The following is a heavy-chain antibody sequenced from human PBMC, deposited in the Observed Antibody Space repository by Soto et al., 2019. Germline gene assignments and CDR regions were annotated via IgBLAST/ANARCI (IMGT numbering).Heavy chain of an antibody. CDR3: ARDGYNYGWFDP. CDR2: IIPILGIA. CDR1: GGTFSSYT. J-gene: IGHJ5*02. Sequence: QVQLVQSGAEVKKPGSSVKVSCKASGGTFSSYTISWVRQAPEQGLEWMGRIIPILGIANYAQKFQGRVTITADKSTSTAYMELSSLRSEDTAVYYCARDGYNYGWFDPWGQGTLVTVSS. V-gene: IGHV1-69*08. D-gene: IGHD5-12*01.